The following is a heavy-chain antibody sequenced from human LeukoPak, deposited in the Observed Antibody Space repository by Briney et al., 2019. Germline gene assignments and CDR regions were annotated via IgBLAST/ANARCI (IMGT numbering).Heavy chain of an antibody. CDR3: ARIGEEVTIFGVVKEGWFDP. J-gene: IGHJ5*02. Sequence: SETLSLNCTVSGGSFTGYYWSWIRQPPGKGLEWIGDIYYSGSTNYNPSLKSRVTISVDTSKNQFSLKLSSVTAADTAVYYCARIGEEVTIFGVVKEGWFDPWGQGTLVTVSS. D-gene: IGHD3-3*01. CDR2: IYYSGST. V-gene: IGHV4-59*08. CDR1: GGSFTGYY.